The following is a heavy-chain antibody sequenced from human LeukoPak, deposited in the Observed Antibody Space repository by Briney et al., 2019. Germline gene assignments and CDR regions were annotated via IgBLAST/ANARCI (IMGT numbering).Heavy chain of an antibody. Sequence: SVKVSCKASGGTFSSYAISWVRQAPGQGLEWMGGIIHIFGTANYAQKFQGRVTITADESTSTAYMELSSLRSEDTAVYYCARAAMGSGYSSGWSTTGYFQHWGQGTLVTVSS. J-gene: IGHJ1*01. D-gene: IGHD6-19*01. V-gene: IGHV1-69*01. CDR1: GGTFSSYA. CDR3: ARAAMGSGYSSGWSTTGYFQH. CDR2: IIHIFGTA.